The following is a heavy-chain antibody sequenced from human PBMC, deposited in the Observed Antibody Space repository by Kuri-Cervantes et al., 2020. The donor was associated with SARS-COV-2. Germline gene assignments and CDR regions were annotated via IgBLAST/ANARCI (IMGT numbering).Heavy chain of an antibody. CDR1: GGSISGYY. J-gene: IGHJ6*02. CDR3: VRDGNSPDYYYYGMDV. CDR2: IYPSGST. V-gene: IGHV4-4*07. D-gene: IGHD4-23*01. Sequence: SETLSLTCTVSGGSISGYYWSWIRQPAGKELEWIGRIYPSGSTKYNPSLNSRVTMSVDTSKNHFSLKLSSVTAADTAVYYCVRDGNSPDYYYYGMDVWGQGTLVTVSS.